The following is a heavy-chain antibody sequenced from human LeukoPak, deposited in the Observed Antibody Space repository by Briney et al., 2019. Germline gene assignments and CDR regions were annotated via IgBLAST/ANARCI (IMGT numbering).Heavy chain of an antibody. CDR2: ISSSGSTI. CDR1: GFTFSSYA. J-gene: IGHJ4*02. Sequence: PGGSLRLSCAASGFTFSSYAMSWIRQAPGKGLEWVSYISSSGSTIYYADSVKGRFTISRDNAKNSLYLQMNSLRAEDTAVYYCARENIAAAGVFDYWGQGTLVTVSS. V-gene: IGHV3-11*01. CDR3: ARENIAAAGVFDY. D-gene: IGHD6-13*01.